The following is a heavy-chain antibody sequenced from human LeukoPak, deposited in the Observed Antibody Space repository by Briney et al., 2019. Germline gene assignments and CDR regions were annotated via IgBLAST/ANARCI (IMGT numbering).Heavy chain of an antibody. Sequence: PGGSLRLSCAASGFTFSSYGMHWVRQAPGKGLEWVAVISYDGSNKYYADSVKGRFTISRDNSKNTLYLQMNSLRAEDTAVYYCAKEGLKKQWLVLAALYYYYMDVWGKGTTVTISS. CDR2: ISYDGSNK. CDR1: GFTFSSYG. D-gene: IGHD6-19*01. CDR3: AKEGLKKQWLVLAALYYYYMDV. V-gene: IGHV3-30*18. J-gene: IGHJ6*03.